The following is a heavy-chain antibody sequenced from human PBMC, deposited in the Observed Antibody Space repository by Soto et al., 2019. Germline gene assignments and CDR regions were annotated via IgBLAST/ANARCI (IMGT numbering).Heavy chain of an antibody. CDR1: GYTFTGYY. CDR3: ARAGGGDVVSTMMYYYYMDV. D-gene: IGHD5-12*01. V-gene: IGHV1-2*04. CDR2: INPNSGGT. Sequence: ASVKVSCKASGYTFTGYYMHWVRQAPGQGLEWMGWINPNSGGTNYAQKFQGWVTMTRDTSISTAYMELSRLRSDDTAVYYCARAGGGDVVSTMMYYYYMDVWGKGTTVPVSS. J-gene: IGHJ6*03.